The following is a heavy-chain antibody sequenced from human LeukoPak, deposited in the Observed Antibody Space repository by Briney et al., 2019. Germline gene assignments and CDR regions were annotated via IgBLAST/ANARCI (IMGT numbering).Heavy chain of an antibody. CDR1: GFTFDDYA. D-gene: IGHD4-17*01. J-gene: IGHJ4*02. CDR3: AKADDYGDSVSPFDY. Sequence: GGSVSLSRAAYGFTFDDYAMHWVGHAPGKGREWCPGISWVSGTIGYADSVKCRFPMSRDNAKNSLYLQMNSLRAEDTALYYCAKADDYGDSVSPFDYWGQGTLVTVSS. CDR2: ISWVSGTI. V-gene: IGHV3-9*01.